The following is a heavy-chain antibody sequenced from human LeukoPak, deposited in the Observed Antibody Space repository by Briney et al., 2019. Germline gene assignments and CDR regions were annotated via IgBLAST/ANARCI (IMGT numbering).Heavy chain of an antibody. Sequence: GGSLRLSCAASGFTFSSYAVSWVRQAPGKGLEWVSAISGSGGGTYYADSVKGRFTISRDNSKNTLYLQMNSLRAEDTAVYYCAKGGYDSSGYYPDYWGQGTLVTVSS. CDR1: GFTFSSYA. D-gene: IGHD3-22*01. V-gene: IGHV3-23*01. CDR2: ISGSGGGT. J-gene: IGHJ4*02. CDR3: AKGGYDSSGYYPDY.